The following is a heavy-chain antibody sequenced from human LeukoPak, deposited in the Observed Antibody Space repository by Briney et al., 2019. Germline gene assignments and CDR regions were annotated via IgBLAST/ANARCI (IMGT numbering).Heavy chain of an antibody. CDR3: ARVLPVASRDY. CDR2: IKQDGSDK. Sequence: PGGSLRLSCAASGPTFSTYWMSWVRQAPGKGLEWVANIKQDGSDKFYVDSVKGRFTISRDNAKNSMYLQMNSLRAEDTAIYYCARVLPVASRDYWGQGTLVTVSS. CDR1: GPTFSTYW. D-gene: IGHD2-2*01. J-gene: IGHJ4*02. V-gene: IGHV3-7*01.